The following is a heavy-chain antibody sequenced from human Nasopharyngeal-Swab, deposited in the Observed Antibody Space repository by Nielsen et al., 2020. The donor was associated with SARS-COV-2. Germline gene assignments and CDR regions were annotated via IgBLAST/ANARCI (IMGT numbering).Heavy chain of an antibody. CDR3: ARDSKVRVVGFDY. CDR1: GFTFSSYW. V-gene: IGHV3-7*01. Sequence: GGFLRLSCAASGFTFSSYWMSWVRQAPGKGLEWVANIKQDGSEKYYVDSVKGRFTISRDNAKNSLYLQMNSLRAEDTAVYYCARDSKVRVVGFDYWGQGTLVTVSS. D-gene: IGHD3-10*01. CDR2: IKQDGSEK. J-gene: IGHJ4*02.